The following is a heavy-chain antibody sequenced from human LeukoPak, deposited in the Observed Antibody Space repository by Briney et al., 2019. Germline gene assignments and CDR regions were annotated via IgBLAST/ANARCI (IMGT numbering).Heavy chain of an antibody. D-gene: IGHD3-3*01. CDR2: ISSSSSYI. J-gene: IGHJ4*02. Sequence: GGSLRLSCAASGFTFSSYSMNWVRQAPGKGLEWVSSISSSSSYIYYVDSVKGRFTISRDNAKNSLYLQMNSLRAEDTAVYYCARGPPISGNFWRGKNHTPDYWGQGTLVTVSS. CDR1: GFTFSSYS. CDR3: ARGPPISGNFWRGKNHTPDY. V-gene: IGHV3-21*01.